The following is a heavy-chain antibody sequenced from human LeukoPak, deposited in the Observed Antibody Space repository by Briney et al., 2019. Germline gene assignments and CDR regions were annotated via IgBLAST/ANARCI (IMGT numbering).Heavy chain of an antibody. CDR1: GGSFSGYY. CDR2: INHSGST. V-gene: IGHV4-34*01. D-gene: IGHD5-18*01. J-gene: IGHJ4*02. Sequence: SETLSLTCAVYGGSFSGYYWSWIRQPPGKGLEWIGEINHSGSTNYNPSLKSRVTISVDTSKNQFSLKLSSVTAADTAVYYCARVWGSYMSYYFDYWGQGTLVTVSS. CDR3: ARVWGSYMSYYFDY.